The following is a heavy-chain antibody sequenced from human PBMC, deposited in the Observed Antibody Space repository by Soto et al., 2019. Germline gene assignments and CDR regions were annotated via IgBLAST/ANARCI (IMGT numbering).Heavy chain of an antibody. Sequence: QLQLQESGPGLVKPSETLSLTCTVSGGSISSSSYYWGWIRQPPGKGLEWIGSIHYSGYTYYKPSLKSRVTISVDTYKNQFSLMLSYVTAADTAVYYCGRLDNDSSGYRPGWGQGTLVTVSS. CDR1: GGSISSSSYY. CDR2: IHYSGYT. D-gene: IGHD3-22*01. V-gene: IGHV4-39*01. J-gene: IGHJ4*02. CDR3: GRLDNDSSGYRPG.